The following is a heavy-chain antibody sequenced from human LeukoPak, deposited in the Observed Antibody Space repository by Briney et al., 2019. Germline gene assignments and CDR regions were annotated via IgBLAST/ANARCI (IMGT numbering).Heavy chain of an antibody. CDR2: ITPILGIA. D-gene: IGHD6-19*01. CDR1: GGTFSSYA. Sequence: SVKVSCTASGGTFSSYAISWVRQAPGQGLEWMGRITPILGIANYAQKFQGRVTITADKSTSTAYMELSSLRSEDTAVYYCARDMRGSVDLLDYWGQGTLVTVSS. V-gene: IGHV1-69*04. J-gene: IGHJ4*02. CDR3: ARDMRGSVDLLDY.